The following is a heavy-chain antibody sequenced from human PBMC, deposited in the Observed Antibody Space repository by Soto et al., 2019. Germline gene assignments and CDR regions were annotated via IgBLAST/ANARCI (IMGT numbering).Heavy chain of an antibody. CDR2: IYYSGST. D-gene: IGHD6-6*01. J-gene: IGHJ5*02. V-gene: IGHV4-31*03. CDR3: ARAGHSSSSEGANWFDP. CDR1: GGSISSGGYY. Sequence: NPSETLSLTCTVSGGSISSGGYYWSWIRQHPGKGLEWIGYIYYSGSTYYNPSLKSRVTISVDTSKNQFSLQLSSVTAADTAVYYCARAGHSSSSEGANWFDPWGQGTLVTVSS.